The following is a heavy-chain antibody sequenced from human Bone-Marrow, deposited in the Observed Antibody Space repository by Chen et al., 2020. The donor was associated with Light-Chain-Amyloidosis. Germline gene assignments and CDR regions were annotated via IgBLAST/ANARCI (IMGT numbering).Heavy chain of an antibody. CDR2: ITYGGTNQ. CDR3: AKEASTGYYRTADY. J-gene: IGHJ4*02. CDR1: GFPFTSCG. Sequence: QVQLVESGGGVVQPGGSLSLSCAASGFPFTSCGMHWVRQAPGKGLEWLAVITYGGTNQYYADSVRGRFSIFTDNSKNIVYLQMSSLRTEDTAVYYCAKEASTGYYRTADYWGQGTLVTVSS. D-gene: IGHD3-22*01. V-gene: IGHV3-30*18.